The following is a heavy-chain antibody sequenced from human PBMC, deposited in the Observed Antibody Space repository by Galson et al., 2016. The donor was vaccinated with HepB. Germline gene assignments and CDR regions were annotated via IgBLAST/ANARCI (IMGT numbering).Heavy chain of an antibody. D-gene: IGHD6-6*01. Sequence: SLRLSCAASGFTFSSYWMSWVRQAPGKGLEWVANIKQDGGEKYYVDSVKGRFTISRDNAKNSLYLQMNSLRAEDTAVYYCARDLSSSSTRGWFDPWGQGTLVTVSS. CDR3: ARDLSSSSTRGWFDP. V-gene: IGHV3-7*03. CDR2: IKQDGGEK. CDR1: GFTFSSYW. J-gene: IGHJ5*02.